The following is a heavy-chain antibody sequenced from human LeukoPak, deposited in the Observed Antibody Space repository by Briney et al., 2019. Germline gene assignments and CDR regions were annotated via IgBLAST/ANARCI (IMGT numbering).Heavy chain of an antibody. Sequence: SQTLSLTCTVSGGSISSGGYYWSWIRQHPGKGLEWIGYIYYSGSTYYNPSLKSRVTISVDTSKTQCSLKLSAVNPTDPAVYYCAWLEPGGFYFDYWGQGTLVTVSS. D-gene: IGHD1-1*01. CDR3: AWLEPGGFYFDY. CDR2: IYYSGST. V-gene: IGHV4-31*03. J-gene: IGHJ4*02. CDR1: GGSISSGGYY.